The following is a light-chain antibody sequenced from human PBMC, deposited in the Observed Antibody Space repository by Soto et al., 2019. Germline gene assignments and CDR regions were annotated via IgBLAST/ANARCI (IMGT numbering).Light chain of an antibody. CDR1: SSNIGSNY. CDR3: SSYASSSTRYV. CDR2: RNN. V-gene: IGLV1-47*01. Sequence: QSVLTQPPSASGTPGQRVTISCSGSSSNIGSNYVYWYQQLPGTAPKLLIYRNNQRPSGVPDRFSGSKSGTSASLAISGLRSEDEADYYCSSYASSSTRYVFGTGTKVTVL. J-gene: IGLJ1*01.